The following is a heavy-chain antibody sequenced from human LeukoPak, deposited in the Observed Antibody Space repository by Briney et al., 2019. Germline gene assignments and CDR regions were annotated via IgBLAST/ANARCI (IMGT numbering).Heavy chain of an antibody. J-gene: IGHJ4*02. CDR2: IHRSGST. V-gene: IGHV4-4*02. D-gene: IGHD3-22*01. CDR3: ARRDYYDSTGYWAS. Sequence: SETLSLACSVSGGSISNDNWWNWIRQPPGKGLEWIGEIHRSGSTNCNPSLKSRVTISLDKSKHQFSLKVSSVTAADTAVYYCARRDYYDSTGYWASWGQGTPVTVSS. CDR1: GGSISNDNW.